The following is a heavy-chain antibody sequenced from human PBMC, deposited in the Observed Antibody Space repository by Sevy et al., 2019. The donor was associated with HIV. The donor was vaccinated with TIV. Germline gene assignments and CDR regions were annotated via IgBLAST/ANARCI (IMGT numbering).Heavy chain of an antibody. CDR1: GFTFSSYG. V-gene: IGHV3-33*01. CDR3: ARGSFTMVRGVIFRFDP. Sequence: GGSLRLSCAASGFTFSSYGMHWVRQAPGKGLEWVAVIWYDGSNKYYADSVKGRFTISRDNSKNTLYLQMNSLRAEETAVYYCARGSFTMVRGVIFRFDPWGQGTLVTVSS. CDR2: IWYDGSNK. D-gene: IGHD3-10*01. J-gene: IGHJ5*02.